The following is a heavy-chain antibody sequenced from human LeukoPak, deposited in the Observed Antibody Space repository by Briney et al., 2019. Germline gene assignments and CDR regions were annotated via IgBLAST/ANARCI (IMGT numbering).Heavy chain of an antibody. J-gene: IGHJ3*01. CDR1: GFTFSSHT. D-gene: IGHD4-23*01. V-gene: IGHV3-23*01. CDR3: AKDGRRWAFDE. CDR2: ISDSGDTT. Sequence: PGGSLRLSCAASGFTFSSHTMSWVRQAPGKGLEWVSVISDSGDTTFYADSVKGRFTMSRDNSKNTLYLQMNSLRAEDTAVHYCAKDGRRWAFDEWGQGTMVTVSS.